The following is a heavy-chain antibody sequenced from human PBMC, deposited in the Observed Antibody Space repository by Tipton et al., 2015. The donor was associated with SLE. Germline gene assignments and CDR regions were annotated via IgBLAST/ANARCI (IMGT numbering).Heavy chain of an antibody. D-gene: IGHD6-19*01. CDR2: INHSGST. V-gene: IGHV4-34*01. CDR3: ARGRYSSGSFDL. J-gene: IGHJ2*01. CDR1: GGSFSGYY. Sequence: TLSLTCAVYGGSFSGYYWSWIRQPPGKELEWIGEINHSGSTNYNPSLKSRVTISVDTSKNQFSLKLSSVTAADTAVYYCARGRYSSGSFDLWGRGTLVTVSS.